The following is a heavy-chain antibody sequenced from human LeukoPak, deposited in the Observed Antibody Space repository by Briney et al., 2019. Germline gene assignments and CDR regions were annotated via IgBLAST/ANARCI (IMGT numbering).Heavy chain of an antibody. V-gene: IGHV4-61*01. J-gene: IGHJ2*01. D-gene: IGHD3-22*01. CDR3: ARAPSYYYDSSGYYYDWYFNL. CDR2: IYYSGST. CDR1: GGSVSSGSYY. Sequence: SETLSLTCTVSGGSVSSGSYYWSWIRQPPGKGLEWIGCIYYSGSTNYNPSLKSRVTISVDTSKNQFSLKLSSVTSADTAVYYCARAPSYYYDSSGYYYDWYFNLWGRGTLVTVSS.